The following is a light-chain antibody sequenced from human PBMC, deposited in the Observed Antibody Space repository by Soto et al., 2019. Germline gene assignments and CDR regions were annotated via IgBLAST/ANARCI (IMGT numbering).Light chain of an antibody. CDR3: QQYGSSPLLT. CDR2: GAS. J-gene: IGKJ4*01. V-gene: IGKV3-20*01. CDR1: QSVSSSY. Sequence: EIVLTQSPGTLSLSPGERATLSCRASQSVSSSYLAWYQQKPGQAPRLLIYGASSRANGIPDRFNGSGSGTDFTLTISRLEPEDFAVYYCQQYGSSPLLTFGGGTKVEIK.